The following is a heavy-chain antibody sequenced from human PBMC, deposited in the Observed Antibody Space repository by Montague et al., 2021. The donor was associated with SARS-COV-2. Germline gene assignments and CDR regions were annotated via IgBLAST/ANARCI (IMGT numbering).Heavy chain of an antibody. CDR2: ISSSGSTI. J-gene: IGHJ4*02. V-gene: IGHV3-48*03. CDR3: ARGLPGLRARALFDY. Sequence: SLRLSCAASGFIVSSYEMNLVRQAPGKGLEWVSYISSSGSTIYYXYSLKGRFTISRDNAKNSLYLQMNSLRAEDTAVYYCARGLPGLRARALFDYWGQGSLVTVSS. CDR1: GFIVSSYE. D-gene: IGHD5-12*01.